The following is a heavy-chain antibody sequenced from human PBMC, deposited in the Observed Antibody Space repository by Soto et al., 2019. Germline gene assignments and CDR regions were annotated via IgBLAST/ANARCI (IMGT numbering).Heavy chain of an antibody. CDR2: IGGGGVNT. J-gene: IGHJ3*02. Sequence: GGSTDISRASSGVTVNSSAMSGVRQEQGRGLEGGSIIGGGGVNTYYAASVKGPFTIPRDNPINALYLQMSSLRAGDTAVYYCAKGILVKPPGSTGLDIWGQGTMATGSS. D-gene: IGHD2-2*01. CDR3: AKGILVKPPGSTGLDI. V-gene: IGHV3-23*01. CDR1: GVTVNSSA.